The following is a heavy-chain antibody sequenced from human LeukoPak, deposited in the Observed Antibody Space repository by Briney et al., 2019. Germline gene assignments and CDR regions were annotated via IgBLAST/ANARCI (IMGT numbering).Heavy chain of an antibody. CDR2: ISYDGSNK. V-gene: IGHV3-30-3*01. CDR3: ASRRLWLQNGESAFDY. J-gene: IGHJ4*02. D-gene: IGHD5-18*01. Sequence: GRSLRLSCAASGFTFSTYAMHWVRQAPGKGLEWVAVISYDGSNKDCADSVKGRFTISRDNSKDTLYLQMNSLRAEDTAVYYCASRRLWLQNGESAFDYWGQGTLVTVSS. CDR1: GFTFSTYA.